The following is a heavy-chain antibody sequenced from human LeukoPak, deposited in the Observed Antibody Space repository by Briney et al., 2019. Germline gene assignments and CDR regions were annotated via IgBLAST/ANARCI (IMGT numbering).Heavy chain of an antibody. D-gene: IGHD3-22*01. CDR1: GGTFSSYA. CDR3: ARDPEPYYYDSSGKP. CDR2: IIPIFGTA. V-gene: IGHV1-69*01. Sequence: GSSVKVSCKASGGTFSSYAISWVRQAPGQGLEWMGGIIPIFGTANYAQKFQGRVTIPADESPSTAYMELSGLRSEDTAVYYCARDPEPYYYDSSGKPWGQGTLVTVSS. J-gene: IGHJ5*02.